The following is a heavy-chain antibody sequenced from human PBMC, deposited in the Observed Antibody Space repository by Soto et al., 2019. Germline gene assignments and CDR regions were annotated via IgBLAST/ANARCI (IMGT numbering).Heavy chain of an antibody. CDR1: GGTFSSYT. CDR3: ARAGQRFYGSGDNWFDP. V-gene: IGHV1-69*02. CDR2: IIPILGIA. Sequence: QVQLVQSGAEVKKPGSSVKVSCKASGGTFSSYTISWVRQAPGQGLEWMGRIIPILGIANYAQKFQGRVTITEDKSTSTAYMELSSLRSEDTAVYYCARAGQRFYGSGDNWFDPWGQGTLVTVSS. D-gene: IGHD3-10*01. J-gene: IGHJ5*02.